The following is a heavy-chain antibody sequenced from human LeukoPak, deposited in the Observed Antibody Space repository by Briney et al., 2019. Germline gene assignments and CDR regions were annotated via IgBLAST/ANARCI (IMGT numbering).Heavy chain of an antibody. CDR1: GGTFSSYA. V-gene: IGHV1-69*06. J-gene: IGHJ6*04. D-gene: IGHD2-2*01. CDR2: SIPIFGTA. Sequence: SVKVSCKASGGTFSSYAISWVRQAPGQGLECMGGSIPIFGTANYAQKFQGRVTIIADKSTSTAYMELSSLRSEDTAVYYCPRMSGNVVVPAGPLGYYYYYGMDVWGKGTTVTVSS. CDR3: PRMSGNVVVPAGPLGYYYYYGMDV.